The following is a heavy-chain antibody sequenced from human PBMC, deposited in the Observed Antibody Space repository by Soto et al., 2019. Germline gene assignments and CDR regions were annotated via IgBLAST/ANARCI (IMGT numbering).Heavy chain of an antibody. CDR1: GFTFSSYG. J-gene: IGHJ6*03. CDR3: AKDGGDSSSSPTNYYYYYMDV. D-gene: IGHD6-6*01. V-gene: IGHV3-30*18. CDR2: ISYDGSNK. Sequence: GGSLRLSCAASGFTFSSYGMRWVRQAPGKGLEWVAVISYDGSNKYYADSVKGRFTISRDNSKNTLYLQMNSLRAEDTAGYYCAKDGGDSSSSPTNYYYYYMDVWGKGTTVTVSS.